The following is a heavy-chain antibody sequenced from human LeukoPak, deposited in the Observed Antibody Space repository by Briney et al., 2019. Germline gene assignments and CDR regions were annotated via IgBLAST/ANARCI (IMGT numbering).Heavy chain of an antibody. CDR3: AKDRYSGLNTIDY. Sequence: GGSLRLSCAASEFTFSTYGMHWVRQAPGKGPEWVAVISYVGSYKFYADSVKGRFTISRDNSKSTLYLQMNSLRAEDTAVYYCAKDRYSGLNTIDYWGQGTLVTVSS. D-gene: IGHD6-13*01. CDR1: EFTFSTYG. V-gene: IGHV3-30*18. J-gene: IGHJ4*02. CDR2: ISYVGSYK.